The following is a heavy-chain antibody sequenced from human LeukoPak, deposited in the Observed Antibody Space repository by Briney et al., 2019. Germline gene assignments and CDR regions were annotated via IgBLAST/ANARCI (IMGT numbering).Heavy chain of an antibody. CDR3: AKDSSGGSCYTD. Sequence: PGGSLRLSCVASGYTFSQYSMNWVRQAPGKGLEWVSAISGSGGSTYYVDSVKGRFTISRDNSKNTLYLQMNSLRAEDTAVYYCAKDSSGGSCYTDWGQGTLVTVSS. D-gene: IGHD2-15*01. J-gene: IGHJ4*02. CDR1: GYTFSQYS. CDR2: ISGSGGST. V-gene: IGHV3-23*01.